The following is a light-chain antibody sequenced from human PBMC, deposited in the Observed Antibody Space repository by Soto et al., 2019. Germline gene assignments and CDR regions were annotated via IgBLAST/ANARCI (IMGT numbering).Light chain of an antibody. J-gene: IGLJ1*01. Sequence: QSALTQPASVSGSPGQSITISCTGTNSDVGANRLVSWYQQFLGKIPKLLIYEDTRRPAGISDRFSGSKSGNTAYLTISGLQVEDEAEYFCFSFTTTSTHVFGTGTKVTVL. CDR3: FSFTTTSTHV. CDR2: EDT. CDR1: NSDVGANRL. V-gene: IGLV2-14*02.